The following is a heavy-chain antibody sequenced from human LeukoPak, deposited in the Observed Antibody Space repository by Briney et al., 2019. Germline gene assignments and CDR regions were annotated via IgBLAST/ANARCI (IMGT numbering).Heavy chain of an antibody. J-gene: IGHJ4*02. V-gene: IGHV4-61*02. D-gene: IGHD3-3*01. CDR1: GGSISSGSYY. CDR2: IYTSGSS. CDR3: ARIRQHETSFWSGYEMALVFDY. Sequence: SQTLSLTCTVSGGSISSGSYYWSWIRQPAGKGLEWIGRIYTSGSSNYNPSLKSRVTISVDTSKNQFSLKLSSVTAADTAVYYCARIRQHETSFWSGYEMALVFDYWGQGTLVTVSS.